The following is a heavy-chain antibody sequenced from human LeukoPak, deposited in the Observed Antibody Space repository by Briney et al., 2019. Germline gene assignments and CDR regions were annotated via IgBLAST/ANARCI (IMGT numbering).Heavy chain of an antibody. CDR1: GFTFSSFW. CDR3: ARDALAVAGNVRDDFDY. V-gene: IGHV3-7*01. Sequence: GGSLRLSCAASGFTFSSFWMSWVRQAPGKGLEWVVNIKQDGSKKYYVDSVKGRFTISRDNAKNSLYLQMNSLRAEDTAVYYCARDALAVAGNVRDDFDYWGQGTLVTVSS. D-gene: IGHD6-19*01. CDR2: IKQDGSKK. J-gene: IGHJ4*02.